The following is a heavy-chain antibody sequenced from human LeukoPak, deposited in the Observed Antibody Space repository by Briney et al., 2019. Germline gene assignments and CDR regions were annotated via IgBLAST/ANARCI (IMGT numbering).Heavy chain of an antibody. J-gene: IGHJ4*02. V-gene: IGHV4-34*01. Sequence: SETLSLTCAVYGESISDYYWTWIRQFPGKGLEWIGEIHHSKGTNYNPSLKSRLTMSVDRSKDQFSLKLSSVTAADTAIYYCVRATAAGSGRAFDYWAQGSLVPVSS. D-gene: IGHD3-10*01. CDR1: GESISDYY. CDR2: IHHSKGT. CDR3: VRATAAGSGRAFDY.